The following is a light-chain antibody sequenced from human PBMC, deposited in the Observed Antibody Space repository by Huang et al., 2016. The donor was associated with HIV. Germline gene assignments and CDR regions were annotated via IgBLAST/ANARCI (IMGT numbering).Light chain of an antibody. Sequence: EIQMTQSPSSLSASVGDRVTITCRTSQRISSYLHWFQQKPGKAPKLLIHTTSSLQGGVSSRFSGSGSGTHFTLTINSLQPEDSATYYCQQTYSTPKTFGQGTKLEIK. J-gene: IGKJ2*01. CDR2: TTS. V-gene: IGKV1-39*01. CDR1: QRISSY. CDR3: QQTYSTPKT.